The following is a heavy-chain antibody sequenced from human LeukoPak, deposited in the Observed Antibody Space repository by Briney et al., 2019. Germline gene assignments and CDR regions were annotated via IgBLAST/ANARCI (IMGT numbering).Heavy chain of an antibody. CDR2: ISGSGGST. CDR1: GFTFSSYA. D-gene: IGHD2-15*01. CDR3: AKASDLVGVAAVYEDY. V-gene: IGHV3-23*01. J-gene: IGHJ4*02. Sequence: GGSLRLSCAASGFTFSSYAMSWVRQAPGKGLEWVSAISGSGGSTYYADSVKGRFTISRDNSKNTLYLQMSSLRGEDTAVYFCAKASDLVGVAAVYEDYWGQGTLVTVSA.